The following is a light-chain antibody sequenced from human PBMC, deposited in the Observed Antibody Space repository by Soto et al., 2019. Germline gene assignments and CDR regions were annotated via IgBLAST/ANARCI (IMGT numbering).Light chain of an antibody. Sequence: EVVLAQSPGTLSLSPGERATLSCRASQSVRSNYLAWFQQKPGQAPRLLIYGASSRATGIPDRFSGSGSGTDFTLTISRLESGDFALYYCQQYGTSPLTFGGGTKVEIK. CDR2: GAS. V-gene: IGKV3-20*01. CDR1: QSVRSNY. CDR3: QQYGTSPLT. J-gene: IGKJ4*01.